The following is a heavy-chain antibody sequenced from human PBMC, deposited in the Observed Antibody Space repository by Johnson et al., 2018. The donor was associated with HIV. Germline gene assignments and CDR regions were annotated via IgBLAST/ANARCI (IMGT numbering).Heavy chain of an antibody. CDR1: EFTFDDYA. V-gene: IGHV3-9*01. D-gene: IGHD1-26*01. Sequence: QLVESGGGLVQPGRSLRLSCAASEFTFDDYAMHWVRQAPGKGLEWVSGISWNSGSIGYADSVKGRFTISRDNAKNTLYLQMNSLRAEDTAVYYCAKAKWGAAFDLWGQGTMVTVSS. CDR3: AKAKWGAAFDL. CDR2: ISWNSGSI. J-gene: IGHJ3*01.